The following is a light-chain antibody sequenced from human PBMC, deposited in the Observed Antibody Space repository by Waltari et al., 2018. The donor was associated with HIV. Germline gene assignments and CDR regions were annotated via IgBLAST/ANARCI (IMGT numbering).Light chain of an antibody. V-gene: IGLV1-40*01. J-gene: IGLJ3*02. Sequence: HSVLTQPPSVSGALGQRVTISCTGSSSNLGAGYDVHWYQQLPGTAPKLLIYKNNNRPAGVPDRFSGSKAGTSASLAITGLQAEDEADYHCQSYDSSLSGSRVFGGVTKLTVL. CDR1: SSNLGAGYD. CDR2: KNN. CDR3: QSYDSSLSGSRV.